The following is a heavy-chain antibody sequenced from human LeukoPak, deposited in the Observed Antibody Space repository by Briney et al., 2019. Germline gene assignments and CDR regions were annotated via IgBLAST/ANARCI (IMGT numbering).Heavy chain of an antibody. D-gene: IGHD3-22*01. Sequence: ASVKVSCKTSGYTLINYAISWVRQAPGQGLELLGWITGYDANTKYAQKIQGRVTMTIDMSTSTAYMELRSLRSDDTAVYYCARDDPAYDRRGYYYYWGQGSLVTVSS. CDR2: ITGYDANT. V-gene: IGHV1-18*01. J-gene: IGHJ4*02. CDR1: GYTLINYA. CDR3: ARDDPAYDRRGYYYY.